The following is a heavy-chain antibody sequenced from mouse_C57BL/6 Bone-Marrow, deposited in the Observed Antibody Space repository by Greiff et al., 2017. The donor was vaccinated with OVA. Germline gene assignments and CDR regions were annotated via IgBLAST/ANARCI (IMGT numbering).Heavy chain of an antibody. CDR2: IWRGGST. CDR1: GFSLTSYG. D-gene: IGHD1-1*01. CDR3: AKSLYYYGRGDYAMDY. V-gene: IGHV2-5*01. Sequence: VQLQQSGPGLVQPSQSLSITCTVSGFSLTSYGVHWVRQSPGKGLEWLGVIWRGGSTDYNAAFMSRLSITKDNSKSQVFFKMNSLQADDTAIYYCAKSLYYYGRGDYAMDYWGQGTSVTVSS. J-gene: IGHJ4*01.